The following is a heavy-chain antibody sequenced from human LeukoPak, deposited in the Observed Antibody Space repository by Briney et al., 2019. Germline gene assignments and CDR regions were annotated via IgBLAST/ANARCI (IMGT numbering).Heavy chain of an antibody. Sequence: GESLKISCKGSGYSFTSYWIGWVRQMPGKGLEWMGIIYPGDSDTRYSPSFQGQVTISADKSISTAYLQWSSLKASDTAMYYCVRNGGDYEILTGYHNWFDPWGQGTLVTVSS. CDR3: VRNGGDYEILTGYHNWFDP. D-gene: IGHD3-9*01. V-gene: IGHV5-51*01. CDR2: IYPGDSDT. J-gene: IGHJ5*02. CDR1: GYSFTSYW.